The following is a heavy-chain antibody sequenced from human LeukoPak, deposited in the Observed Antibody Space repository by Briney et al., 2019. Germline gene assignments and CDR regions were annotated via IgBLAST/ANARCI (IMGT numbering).Heavy chain of an antibody. CDR1: GFTFDDYA. CDR3: AKAHSSGWYGYFDY. D-gene: IGHD6-19*01. V-gene: IGHV3-9*03. Sequence: PGRSLRLSCAASGFTFDDYAMHWVRQAPGKGLEWVSGISWNSGSIGYADSVKGRFTISRDNAKNSLYLQMNSLRAEDMALYYCAKAHSSGWYGYFDYWGQGTLVTVSS. J-gene: IGHJ4*02. CDR2: ISWNSGSI.